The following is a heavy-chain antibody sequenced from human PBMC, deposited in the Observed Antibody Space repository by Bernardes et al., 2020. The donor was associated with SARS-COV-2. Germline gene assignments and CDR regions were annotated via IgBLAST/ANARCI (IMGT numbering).Heavy chain of an antibody. CDR3: ARGWRENSFDY. J-gene: IGHJ4*02. CDR2: ITVHMDT. Sequence: GGSLRLSCSASRLSFNSYSMTWVRQAPGKGLEWVAGITVHMDTYYAGSVRGRFTVSRDDAKNSVYLQMNSLRAEDTAVYYCARGWRENSFDYWGQGALVTVSS. D-gene: IGHD2-15*01. V-gene: IGHV3-21*01. CDR1: RLSFNSYS.